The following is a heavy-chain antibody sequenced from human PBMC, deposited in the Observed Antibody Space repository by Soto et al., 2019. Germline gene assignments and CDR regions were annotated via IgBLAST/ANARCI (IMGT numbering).Heavy chain of an antibody. CDR1: GFTFSDYY. Sequence: PVGSLRLSCAASGFTFSDYYMSWIRHSPGKGLEWVSYISSSGSTIYYADSVKGRFTISRDNAKNSLYLQMNSLRAEDTAVYYCAREAAAHYYYYGMEVWGQGTTVNVSS. CDR3: AREAAAHYYYYGMEV. CDR2: ISSSGSTI. V-gene: IGHV3-11*01. J-gene: IGHJ6*01. D-gene: IGHD6-13*01.